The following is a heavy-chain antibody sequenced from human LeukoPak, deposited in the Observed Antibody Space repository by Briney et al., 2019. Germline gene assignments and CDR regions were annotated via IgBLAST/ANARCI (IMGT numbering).Heavy chain of an antibody. D-gene: IGHD2-2*01. CDR1: GYTFTSYD. Sequence: ASVKVSCKASGYTFTSYDINWVRQATGQGLEWMGWMNPNSGNTGYAQKFQGRVTMTRNTSIGTAHMELSSLRSEDTAVYYCARISCSSTSCIFDYWGQGTLVTVSS. J-gene: IGHJ4*02. CDR2: MNPNSGNT. V-gene: IGHV1-8*01. CDR3: ARISCSSTSCIFDY.